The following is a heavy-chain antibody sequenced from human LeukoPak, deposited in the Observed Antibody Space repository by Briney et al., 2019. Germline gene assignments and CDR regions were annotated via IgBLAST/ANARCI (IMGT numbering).Heavy chain of an antibody. J-gene: IGHJ5*02. Sequence: ASVKVSCKASGYTFTSYYMHWVRQAPGQGLEWMGIINPSGGSTSHAQKFQGRVTMTRDTSTSTVYMELSSLRSEDTAVYYCARLANYQEAYGDYDRPYWFDPWGQGTLVTVSS. CDR3: ARLANYQEAYGDYDRPYWFDP. V-gene: IGHV1-46*01. D-gene: IGHD4-17*01. CDR2: INPSGGST. CDR1: GYTFTSYY.